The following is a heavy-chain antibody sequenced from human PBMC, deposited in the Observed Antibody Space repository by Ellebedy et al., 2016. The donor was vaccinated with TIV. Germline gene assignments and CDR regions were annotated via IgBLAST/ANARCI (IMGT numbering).Heavy chain of an antibody. CDR2: INWNSVTI. V-gene: IGHV3-9*01. CDR1: GFTFTAYG. J-gene: IGHJ4*02. CDR3: TRGPYYSTSPDY. D-gene: IGHD2-21*01. Sequence: SLKISXVASGFTFTAYGMHWVRQAPGKGLEWVSGINWNSVTIGYADSVQGRFTISRDNARNSLYLQMNNLRPEDTALYYCTRGPYYSTSPDYWGQGTLVTVSS.